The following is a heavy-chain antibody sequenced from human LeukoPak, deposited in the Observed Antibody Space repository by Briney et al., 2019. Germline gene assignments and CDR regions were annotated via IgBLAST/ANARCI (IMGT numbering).Heavy chain of an antibody. J-gene: IGHJ4*02. CDR3: ASSNSKRFLEWLDSFDY. CDR1: GGTFSSYA. D-gene: IGHD3-3*01. V-gene: IGHV1-69*05. CDR2: IIPIFGTA. Sequence: ASVKVSCKASGGTFSSYAISWVRQAPGQGLEWMGGIIPIFGTANYAQKFQGRVTITTDESTSTAYMELSSLRSEDTAVYYCASSNSKRFLEWLDSFDYWGQGTLVTVSS.